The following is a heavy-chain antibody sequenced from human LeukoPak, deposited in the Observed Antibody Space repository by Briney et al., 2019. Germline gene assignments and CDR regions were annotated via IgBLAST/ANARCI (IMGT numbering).Heavy chain of an antibody. D-gene: IGHD3-10*02. CDR1: GITFTSYE. J-gene: IGHJ6*04. V-gene: IGHV3-48*03. CDR3: AELGITMIGGV. Sequence: GGSLRLSCAGSGITFTSYEMNWVRQAPGKGLEWVSYISSSGSTIYYADSVKGRFTISRDNAKNSLYLQMNSLRAEDTAVYYCAELGITMIGGVWGKGTTVTISS. CDR2: ISSSGSTI.